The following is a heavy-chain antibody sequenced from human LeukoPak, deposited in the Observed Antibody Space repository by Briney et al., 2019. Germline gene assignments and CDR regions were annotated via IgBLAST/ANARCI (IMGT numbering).Heavy chain of an antibody. CDR1: GGYIRSYY. CDR2: IYTRGST. D-gene: IGHD2-2*01. Sequence: PSDTLSLTCTLCGGYIRSYYWSWIRQPAGKGLEWVGRIYTRGSTNYNPSLKSRVTMSVDTSKNQFSLKLSSVTAADTAVYYCATCSSTSCLPFWSGYDRPHTPIYYYYYMDVWGKGTTVTVSS. CDR3: ATCSSTSCLPFWSGYDRPHTPIYYYYYMDV. V-gene: IGHV4-4*07. J-gene: IGHJ6*03.